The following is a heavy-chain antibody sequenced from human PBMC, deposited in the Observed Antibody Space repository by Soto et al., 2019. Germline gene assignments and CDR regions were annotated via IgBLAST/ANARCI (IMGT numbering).Heavy chain of an antibody. V-gene: IGHV4-39*01. CDR2: IYYSGST. CDR3: ARVIISKYYFDY. CDR1: GGSISSTNYY. D-gene: IGHD2-21*01. J-gene: IGHJ4*02. Sequence: PSETLSLTCTVSGGSISSTNYYWGWIRQPPGKGLERIGSIYYSGSTSYNPSLKIRVTISVDTSKNQLSLKLSSVTAADTAVYNCARVIISKYYFDYWGQGTQVTVSS.